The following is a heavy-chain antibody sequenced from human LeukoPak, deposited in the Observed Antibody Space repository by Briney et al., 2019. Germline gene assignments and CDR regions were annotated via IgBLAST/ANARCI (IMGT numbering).Heavy chain of an antibody. CDR1: GFIFSNYE. CDR3: APLYCSGGSCYSHAFDI. D-gene: IGHD2-15*01. CDR2: ISSSGSTI. J-gene: IGHJ3*02. Sequence: PGGSLRLSCAASGFIFSNYEVSWVRQAPGKGLEWVSYISSSGSTIYYADSVKGRFTISRDNAKNSLYLEMNSLRAGDTAVYYCAPLYCSGGSCYSHAFDIWGQGTMVIVSS. V-gene: IGHV3-48*03.